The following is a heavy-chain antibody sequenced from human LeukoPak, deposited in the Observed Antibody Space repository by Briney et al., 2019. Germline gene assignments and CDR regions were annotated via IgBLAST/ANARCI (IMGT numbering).Heavy chain of an antibody. V-gene: IGHV4-59*01. CDR3: ARVTRSGSYYYYYGMDV. CDR2: IYCSGST. D-gene: IGHD1-26*01. CDR1: GGSISSYY. Sequence: PSETLSLTCTVSGGSISSYYWSWIRQPPGKGLEWIGYIYCSGSTNYNPSLKSRVTISVDTSKNQFSLKLSSVTAADTAVYYCARVTRSGSYYYYYGMDVWGQGTTVTVSS. J-gene: IGHJ6*02.